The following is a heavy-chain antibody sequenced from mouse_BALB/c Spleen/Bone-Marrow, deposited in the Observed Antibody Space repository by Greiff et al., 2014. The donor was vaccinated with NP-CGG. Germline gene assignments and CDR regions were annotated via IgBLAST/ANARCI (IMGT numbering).Heavy chain of an antibody. CDR3: ARGSIWAMDY. CDR2: INPYNDGT. D-gene: IGHD1-1*01. J-gene: IGHJ4*01. Sequence: EVKLVESGPELVKPGASVKMSCKASGYTFTSYVMHWVKQKPGQGLEWIGYINPYNDGTKYNESFKGKATLTYDKSSSTAYMVLSSLPSEDAAVIYCARGSIWAMDYWGQGTSVTVSS. V-gene: IGHV1-14*01. CDR1: GYTFTSYV.